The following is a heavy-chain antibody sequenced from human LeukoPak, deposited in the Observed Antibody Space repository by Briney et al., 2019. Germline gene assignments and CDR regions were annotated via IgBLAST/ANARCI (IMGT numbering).Heavy chain of an antibody. J-gene: IGHJ4*02. CDR3: ARGSAADY. Sequence: SETLSLTCAVYGGSFSGYYWSWIRQPPGKGLEWIGEINHSGSTNYNPSLKSRVTISVDTSKNQFSLKLSSVTAADTAVYYCARGSAADYWGQGALVTVSS. CDR2: INHSGST. CDR1: GGSFSGYY. D-gene: IGHD6-13*01. V-gene: IGHV4-34*01.